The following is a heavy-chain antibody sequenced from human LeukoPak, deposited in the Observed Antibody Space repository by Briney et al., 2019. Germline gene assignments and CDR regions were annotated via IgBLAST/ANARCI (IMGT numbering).Heavy chain of an antibody. Sequence: GASVKVSCNASGYTFTTYDITWVRQAPGQGLEWMGWMNPNSGDTAYAQKFQGRVAMTRDTSISTAYMELSSLRSEDTAVYFCARGLGDYYDTSGYYHAVSAHWGQGTLVTVSS. CDR3: ARGLGDYYDTSGYYHAVSAH. J-gene: IGHJ4*02. D-gene: IGHD3-22*01. CDR1: GYTFTTYD. V-gene: IGHV1-8*01. CDR2: MNPNSGDT.